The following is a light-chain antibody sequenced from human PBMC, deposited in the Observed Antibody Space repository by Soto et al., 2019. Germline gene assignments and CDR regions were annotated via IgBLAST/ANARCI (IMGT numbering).Light chain of an antibody. J-gene: IGLJ1*01. CDR3: SSYTSSDTPYV. V-gene: IGLV2-14*01. CDR2: VNS. Sequence: QSALTQPASVSGSPGQSITISCTGTSSDVGGYKYVSWYQQHPDKAPKLIIFVNSNRPSGISNRFSASKSGNTASLTISGLHAEDEADYYCSSYTSSDTPYVFGTGTQLTVL. CDR1: SSDVGGYKY.